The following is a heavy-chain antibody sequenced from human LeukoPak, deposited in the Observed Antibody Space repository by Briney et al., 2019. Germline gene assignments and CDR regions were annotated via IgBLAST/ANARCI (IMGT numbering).Heavy chain of an antibody. CDR1: GYSISSGYH. Sequence: SETLSLTCTVSGYSISSGYHWGWIRQPPGKGLEWIGEINHSGSTNYNPSLKSRVTISVDTSKNQFSLKLSSVTAADTAVYYCARRTTLFYYYMDVWGKGTTVTISS. CDR2: INHSGST. J-gene: IGHJ6*03. D-gene: IGHD4-11*01. V-gene: IGHV4-38-2*02. CDR3: ARRTTLFYYYMDV.